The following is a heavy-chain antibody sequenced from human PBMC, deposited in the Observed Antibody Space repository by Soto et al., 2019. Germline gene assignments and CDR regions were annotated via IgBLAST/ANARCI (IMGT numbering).Heavy chain of an antibody. CDR1: GYTFTNYD. CDR3: ARALYHFDFWSDSYKANWFDP. Sequence: ASVKVSCKASGYTFTNYDINWVRQAPGQGLEWMGWMNPNSGSSGYAQKFQGRVSMTRNSSISTAYMELSSLSSEDTAVYYCARALYHFDFWSDSYKANWFDPWGQGTPVTVSS. CDR2: MNPNSGSS. J-gene: IGHJ5*02. D-gene: IGHD3-3*01. V-gene: IGHV1-8*01.